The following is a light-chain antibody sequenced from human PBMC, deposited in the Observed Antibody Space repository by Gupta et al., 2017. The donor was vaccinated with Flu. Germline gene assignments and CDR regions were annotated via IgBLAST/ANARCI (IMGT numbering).Light chain of an antibody. Sequence: GNNIETKSVHWYQQRPGQAPVLVIYDDSDRPSGIPERYSNSKAGNTATLTISRVGAGDEADYYCQVWDSTGEHPFVFGTGTKVTVL. J-gene: IGLJ1*01. CDR2: DDS. V-gene: IGLV3-21*02. CDR3: QVWDSTGEHPFV. CDR1: NIETKS.